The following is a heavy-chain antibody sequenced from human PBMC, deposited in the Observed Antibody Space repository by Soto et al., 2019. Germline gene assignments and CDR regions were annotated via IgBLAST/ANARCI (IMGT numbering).Heavy chain of an antibody. D-gene: IGHD4-17*01. CDR3: ALYSDYDWFDP. V-gene: IGHV4-34*01. Sequence: SETLSLTCAVYGGSFSGYYWSWIRQPPGKGLEWIGEINHSGSTNYNPSLKSRVTISVDTSKNQFSLKLSSVTAADTAVYYCALYSDYDWFDPWGQGTLVTVSS. CDR1: GGSFSGYY. J-gene: IGHJ5*02. CDR2: INHSGST.